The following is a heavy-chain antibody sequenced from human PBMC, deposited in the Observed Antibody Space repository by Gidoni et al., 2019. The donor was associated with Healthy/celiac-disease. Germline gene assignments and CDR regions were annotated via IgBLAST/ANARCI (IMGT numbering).Heavy chain of an antibody. CDR1: GGSFSGYY. J-gene: IGHJ5*02. V-gene: IGHV4-34*01. CDR2: INHSGST. CDR3: ARGSLYGDYVGRWFDP. Sequence: QVQLQQWGAGLLKPSETLSLTCAVYGGSFSGYYWSWIRQPPGKGLEWIGEINHSGSTNYNPSLKSRVTISVDTSKNQFSLKLSSVTAADTAVYYCARGSLYGDYVGRWFDPWGQGTLVTVSS. D-gene: IGHD4-17*01.